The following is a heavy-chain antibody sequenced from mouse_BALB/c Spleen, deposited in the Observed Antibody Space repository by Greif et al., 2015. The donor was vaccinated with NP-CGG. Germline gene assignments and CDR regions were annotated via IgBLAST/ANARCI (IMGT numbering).Heavy chain of an antibody. V-gene: IGHV1-69*02. CDR2: IDPSDSET. J-gene: IGHJ2*01. CDR1: GYTFTSYW. CDR3: ASGGNYDYFDY. D-gene: IGHD2-1*01. Sequence: VQLQQSGAELVKPGAPVKLSCKASGYTFTSYWMNWVKQRPGRGLEWIGRIDPSDSETHYNQKFKDKATLTVDKSSSTAYIQHSSLTSEDSAVYYRASGGNYDYFDYWGQGTPLTVSP.